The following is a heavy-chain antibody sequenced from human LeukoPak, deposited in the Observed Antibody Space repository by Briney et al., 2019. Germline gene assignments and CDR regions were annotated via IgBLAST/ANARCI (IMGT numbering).Heavy chain of an antibody. D-gene: IGHD1-1*01. Sequence: GGSLRLSCAASGFTFDDYAMHWVRQAPGKGLEWVSGTSWNSGSIGYADSVKGRFTISRDNAKNSLYLQMNSLRAEDTALYYCAKDRTGTTLGYFDYWGQGTLVTVSS. CDR1: GFTFDDYA. CDR3: AKDRTGTTLGYFDY. J-gene: IGHJ4*02. CDR2: TSWNSGSI. V-gene: IGHV3-9*01.